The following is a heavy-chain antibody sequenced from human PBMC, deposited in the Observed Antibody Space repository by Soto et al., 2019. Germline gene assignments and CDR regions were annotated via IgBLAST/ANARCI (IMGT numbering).Heavy chain of an antibody. J-gene: IGHJ6*02. CDR2: IDPSDSYT. V-gene: IGHV5-10-1*01. Sequence: PGESLKISCKGSGYSFASYWISWVRQMPGKGLEWMGRIDPSDSYTNYSPSFQGHVTISADKSISTAYLQWSSLKASDTAMYYCASHPHGCSSTSCSSYYYYGMDVWGQGTTVTVSS. D-gene: IGHD2-2*01. CDR1: GYSFASYW. CDR3: ASHPHGCSSTSCSSYYYYGMDV.